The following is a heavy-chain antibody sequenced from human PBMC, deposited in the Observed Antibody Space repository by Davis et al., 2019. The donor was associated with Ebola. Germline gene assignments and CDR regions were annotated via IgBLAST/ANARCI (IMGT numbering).Heavy chain of an antibody. CDR2: FYVGGAT. D-gene: IGHD3-3*01. CDR3: ARDRPYYDFWSGYSDY. J-gene: IGHJ4*02. CDR1: GFTVSNFY. Sequence: GESLKISCAASGFTVSNFYMSWVRQTPGKGLEWVSVFYVGGATYYADSVRGRFTISRDESKNTLNLQMTTLRAEDTAVYYCARDRPYYDFWSGYSDYWGQGTLVTVSS. V-gene: IGHV3-53*01.